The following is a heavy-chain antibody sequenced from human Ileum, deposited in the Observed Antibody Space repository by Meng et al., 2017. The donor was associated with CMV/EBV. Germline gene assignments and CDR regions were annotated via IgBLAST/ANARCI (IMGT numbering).Heavy chain of an antibody. Sequence: ITWIASGRILVHLPHNTTLASYFYGFSLTTPGVGVGWIRKPPGKALEWLAVIYWDDRQRYSPSLSSRLTVTKDTSQNQVVLIMTNMDPEDTATYYCAHRQPDYGDYDKGWFDPWGQGTLVTVSS. D-gene: IGHD4-17*01. CDR3: AHRQPDYGDYDKGWFDP. J-gene: IGHJ5*02. CDR2: IYWDDRQ. V-gene: IGHV2-5*02. CDR1: GFSLTTPGVG.